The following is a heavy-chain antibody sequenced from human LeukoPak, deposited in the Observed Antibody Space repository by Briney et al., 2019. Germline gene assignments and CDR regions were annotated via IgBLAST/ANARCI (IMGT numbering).Heavy chain of an antibody. CDR1: GFTFSSYG. V-gene: IGHV3-33*01. Sequence: GRSLRLSCAASGFTFSSYGMHWVRQAPGQGLGWVAVIWYDGSNKYYADSVKGRFTISRDNSKNTLYLQMNSLRAEDTAVYYCARDGCSGCSCYSLDYWGQGTLGTVSS. J-gene: IGHJ4*02. CDR3: ARDGCSGCSCYSLDY. D-gene: IGHD2-15*01. CDR2: IWYDGSNK.